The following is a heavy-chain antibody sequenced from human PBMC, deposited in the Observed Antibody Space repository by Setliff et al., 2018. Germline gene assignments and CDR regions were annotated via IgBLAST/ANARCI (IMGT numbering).Heavy chain of an antibody. Sequence: GASVKVSCKASGYPFTSYDINWVRQATGQGLEWMGWMNPNSGNTGYAQKFQGRVTMTRNTSISTAYMELSSLRSEDTAVYYCAKHGAYNDFLTGYYSLGGMDVWGQGTTVTVSS. CDR2: MNPNSGNT. CDR3: AKHGAYNDFLTGYYSLGGMDV. CDR1: GYPFTSYD. D-gene: IGHD3-9*01. V-gene: IGHV1-8*02. J-gene: IGHJ6*02.